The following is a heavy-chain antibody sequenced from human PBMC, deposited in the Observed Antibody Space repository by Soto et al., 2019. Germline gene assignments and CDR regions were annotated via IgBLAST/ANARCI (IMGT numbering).Heavy chain of an antibody. D-gene: IGHD7-27*01. J-gene: IGHJ4*02. Sequence: PSETLSLTCAVSGYSISSGHYWGWIRQPPGKGLEWIGSISHSGTTCYNPSLKSQVTISLDTSKNQFSLKLRSVTAADTAVYYCARDLNWGFSDYWGQGTLVTVSS. CDR3: ARDLNWGFSDY. CDR1: GYSISSGHY. CDR2: ISHSGTT. V-gene: IGHV4-38-2*02.